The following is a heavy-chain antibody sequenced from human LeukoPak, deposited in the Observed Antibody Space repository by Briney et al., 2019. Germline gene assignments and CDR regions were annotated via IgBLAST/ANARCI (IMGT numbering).Heavy chain of an antibody. CDR3: ARDTFGEIPSSAFDI. D-gene: IGHD3-10*01. CDR2: IIPILGIA. V-gene: IGHV1-69*04. Sequence: ASVKVSCKASGGTFSSYAISWVRQAPGQGLEWMGRIIPILGIANYAQKFQGRVTITADKSTSTAYMELSSLRSEDTAVYYCARDTFGEIPSSAFDIWGQGTMVTVSS. J-gene: IGHJ3*02. CDR1: GGTFSSYA.